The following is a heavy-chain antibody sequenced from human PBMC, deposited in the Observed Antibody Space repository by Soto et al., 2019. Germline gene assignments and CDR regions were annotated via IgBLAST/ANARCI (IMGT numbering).Heavy chain of an antibody. CDR3: ATGRVGATTDYFDY. J-gene: IGHJ4*02. CDR1: GGSISRGGDY. D-gene: IGHD1-26*01. Sequence: SETLSLTCSVSGGSISRGGDYWNWIRQHPGRGLEWIGYIYYSGNTYYNPSLKSRVTITVDTYKNQFSLKLSAVTAAETAVYYCATGRVGATTDYFDYWGQGTLVTVSS. V-gene: IGHV4-31*03. CDR2: IYYSGNT.